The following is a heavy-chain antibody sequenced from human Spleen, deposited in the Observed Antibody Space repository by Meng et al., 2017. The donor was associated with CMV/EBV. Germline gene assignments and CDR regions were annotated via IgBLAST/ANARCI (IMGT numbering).Heavy chain of an antibody. CDR2: ISSSSTYI. J-gene: IGHJ4*02. V-gene: IGHV3-21*01. D-gene: IGHD3-10*01. CDR1: GLTFSSYS. Sequence: GGFLRPSCVASGLTFSSYSMNWVRQAPGKGLEWVSCISSSSTYIYYADSLKGRLTISRDNAKNSLYLQINNLRAEDTAVYYCAKDPGYYNSRYRDYWGQGTLVTVSS. CDR3: AKDPGYYNSRYRDY.